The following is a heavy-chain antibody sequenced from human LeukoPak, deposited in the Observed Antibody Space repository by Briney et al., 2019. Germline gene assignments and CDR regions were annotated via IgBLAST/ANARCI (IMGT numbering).Heavy chain of an antibody. CDR1: GGTFSSYA. V-gene: IGHV1-69*13. J-gene: IGHJ2*01. Sequence: SVKVSCKASGGTFSSYAISWVRQAPGQGLEWMEGIIPIFGTANYAQKFQGRVTITADESTSTAYMELSSLRSEDTAVYYCARVARSDVTHWYFDLWGRGTLVTVSS. CDR2: IIPIFGTA. D-gene: IGHD1-14*01. CDR3: ARVARSDVTHWYFDL.